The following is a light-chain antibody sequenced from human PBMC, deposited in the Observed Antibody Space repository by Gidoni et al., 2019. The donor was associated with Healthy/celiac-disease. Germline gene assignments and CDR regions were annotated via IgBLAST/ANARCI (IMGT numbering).Light chain of an antibody. V-gene: IGKV3-15*01. CDR3: QQYNNWPRT. J-gene: IGKJ1*01. CDR1: QSVSSN. CDR2: GAS. Sequence: EIVMTPSPATLSVSPGERATLSCRASQSVSSNLAWYQQKPGQAPRRLIYGASTRATGIPARFSGSGSGTEFTLTISSLQSEDFAVYYCQQYNNWPRTFGQVTKVEIK.